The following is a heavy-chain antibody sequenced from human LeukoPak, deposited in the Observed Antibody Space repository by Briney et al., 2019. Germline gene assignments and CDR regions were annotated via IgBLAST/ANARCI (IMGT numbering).Heavy chain of an antibody. CDR2: IYYSGST. CDR3: ARDRYYYDSSGYIDWYFDL. Sequence: PSETLSLACTVSGGSISSSSYYWDWIRQPPGKGLEWIGSIYYSGSTYYNPSLKSRVTISVDTSKNQFSLKLSSVTAADTAVYYCARDRYYYDSSGYIDWYFDLWGRGTLVTVSS. CDR1: GGSISSSSYY. J-gene: IGHJ2*01. V-gene: IGHV4-39*07. D-gene: IGHD3-22*01.